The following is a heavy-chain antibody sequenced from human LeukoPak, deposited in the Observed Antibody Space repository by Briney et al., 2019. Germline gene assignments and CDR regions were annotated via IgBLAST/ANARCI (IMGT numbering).Heavy chain of an antibody. D-gene: IGHD6-19*01. Sequence: GGSLRLSCTASGFTFGDYAMSWVRQAPGKGLEWVGFVRSKASGATTEYAASVKGRFTISRDDSKSIAYLQMNSLKTEDTAVYYCSRDGGHWLARGHFDYWGQGTLVTVSS. CDR1: GFTFGDYA. CDR2: VRSKASGATT. J-gene: IGHJ4*02. CDR3: SRDGGHWLARGHFDY. V-gene: IGHV3-49*04.